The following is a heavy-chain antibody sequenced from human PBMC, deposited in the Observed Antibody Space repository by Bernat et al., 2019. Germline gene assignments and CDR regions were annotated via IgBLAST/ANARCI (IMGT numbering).Heavy chain of an antibody. J-gene: IGHJ6*02. D-gene: IGHD6-19*01. CDR1: GCSISSSY. V-gene: IGHV4-59*01. CDR2: IYYSGST. CDR3: AGTIAVAADYYYGMDV. Sequence: QVQLQESGPGLVKPSETLSLTCTVSGCSISSSYWSWIRPPPGKGLEWIGYIYYSGSTNYNPSLKSRVTISVDTSKNQFSLKLSSVTAADTAVYYCAGTIAVAADYYYGMDVWGQGTTVTVSS.